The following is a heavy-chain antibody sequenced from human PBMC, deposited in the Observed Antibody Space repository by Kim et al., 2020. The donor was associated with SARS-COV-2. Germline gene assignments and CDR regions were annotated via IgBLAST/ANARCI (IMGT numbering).Heavy chain of an antibody. D-gene: IGHD5-18*01. Sequence: GGSLRLSCAASGFTFSDYAMHWVRQAPGKGLEWVALISYDGNNRYYLDSVKGRFTISRDNSRNTLYLLMNSLRAEDTAVYYCAKNLEVGYTLNWFDPGGQEPWSPSPQ. J-gene: IGHJ5*02. CDR3: AKNLEVGYTLNWFDP. CDR2: ISYDGNNR. CDR1: GFTFSDYA. V-gene: IGHV3-30*18.